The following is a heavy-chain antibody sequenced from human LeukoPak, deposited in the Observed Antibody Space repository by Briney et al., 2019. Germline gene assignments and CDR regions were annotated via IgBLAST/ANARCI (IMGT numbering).Heavy chain of an antibody. CDR1: EFTFNNYA. CDR3: ARDGTPLGSGYNYYRGTDV. D-gene: IGHD6-19*01. J-gene: IGHJ6*02. Sequence: GRSLRLSCAVSEFTFNNYAFHWVRQAPGKGLEWVAIISYDASNEYYADSVKGRFTISRDNSKNILYLQMNSLRAEDTGVYYCARDGTPLGSGYNYYRGTDVWGQGTTVTVSS. CDR2: ISYDASNE. V-gene: IGHV3-30*04.